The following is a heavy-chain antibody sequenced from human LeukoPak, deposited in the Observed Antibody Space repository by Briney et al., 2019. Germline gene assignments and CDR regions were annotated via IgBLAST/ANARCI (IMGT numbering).Heavy chain of an antibody. CDR2: IYYSGST. V-gene: IGHV4-39*01. CDR3: ARTSYDSSLFDY. J-gene: IGHJ4*02. Sequence: SETLSLTCTVSGGSISSSSYYWGWIRQPPGKGLEWIGSIYYSGSTYYNPSLKSRVTVSVDTSKNQFSLKLSSVTAADTAVYYCARTSYDSSLFDYWGQGTLVTVSS. CDR1: GGSISSSSYY. D-gene: IGHD3-22*01.